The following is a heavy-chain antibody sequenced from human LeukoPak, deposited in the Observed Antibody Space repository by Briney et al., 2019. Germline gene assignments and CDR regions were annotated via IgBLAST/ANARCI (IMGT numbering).Heavy chain of an antibody. CDR3: ARRDYDSSGYYY. Sequence: GASVNVSYTPSEYTFTIYGISWVRQAPGQGLEGRGWISAYNGNTNYAQKLQGRVTITTDTSTSTAYMELRSLRSDDTAVYYCARRDYDSSGYYYWGQGTLVTVSS. CDR1: EYTFTIYG. CDR2: ISAYNGNT. D-gene: IGHD3-22*01. V-gene: IGHV1-18*01. J-gene: IGHJ4*02.